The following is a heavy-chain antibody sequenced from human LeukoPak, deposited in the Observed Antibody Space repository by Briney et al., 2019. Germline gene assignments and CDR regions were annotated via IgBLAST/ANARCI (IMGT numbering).Heavy chain of an antibody. V-gene: IGHV3-74*01. D-gene: IGHD3-22*01. CDR3: ARKYYDSSGYWPIDY. CDR1: GFTFSNYW. J-gene: IGHJ4*02. Sequence: PGGSLRLSCAASGFTFSNYWMHWVRQAPGKVLVWVSRINSDGSSTSYADSVKGRFTISRDNAKNSLYLQMNSLRAEDTAVYYCARKYYDSSGYWPIDYWGQGTLVTVSS. CDR2: INSDGSST.